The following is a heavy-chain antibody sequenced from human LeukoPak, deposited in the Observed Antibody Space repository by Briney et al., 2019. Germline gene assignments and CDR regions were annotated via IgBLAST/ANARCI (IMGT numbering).Heavy chain of an antibody. J-gene: IGHJ6*03. Sequence: GASVKVSCKASGYTFTSYDINWVRQATGQGLEWMGWMNPNSGNTGYAQKFQGRVTITRNTSISTAYMELSSLRSDDTAVYYCARAPYYYYYYYMDVWGKGTTVTVSS. CDR3: ARAPYYYYYYYMDV. CDR2: MNPNSGNT. CDR1: GYTFTSYD. V-gene: IGHV1-8*03.